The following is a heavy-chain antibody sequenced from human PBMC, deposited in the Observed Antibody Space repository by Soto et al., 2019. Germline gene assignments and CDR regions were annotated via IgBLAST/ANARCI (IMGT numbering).Heavy chain of an antibody. CDR1: GFTFSSYG. CDR3: AKGGSGWYSLDY. J-gene: IGHJ4*02. Sequence: QVQLVESGGGVVQPGRSLRLSCAASGFTFSSYGMQWVRQAPGKGLEWVAVISYDGTNQYYADAVKDRFTISRDNSKNTLYLQMNSLRPEDTAVYYCAKGGSGWYSLDYWGQGTLVTVSS. V-gene: IGHV3-30*18. D-gene: IGHD6-19*01. CDR2: ISYDGTNQ.